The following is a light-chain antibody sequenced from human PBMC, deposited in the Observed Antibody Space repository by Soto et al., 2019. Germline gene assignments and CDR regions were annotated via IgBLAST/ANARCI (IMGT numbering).Light chain of an antibody. V-gene: IGKV3-11*01. CDR1: QSVSSY. CDR3: QQRSNWPRT. J-gene: IGKJ4*02. CDR2: DDS. Sequence: EIVLTQSPATLSLSPGERATLSCRASQSVSSYLAWYQQKPGQAPRLLIYDDSNRATGIPARFSGSGSGTDFTLTISSLQPEDFAVYYCQQRSNWPRTFGGGTKVDIK.